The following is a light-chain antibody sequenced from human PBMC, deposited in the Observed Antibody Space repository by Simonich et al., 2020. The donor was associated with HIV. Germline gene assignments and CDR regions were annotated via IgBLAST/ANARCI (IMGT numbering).Light chain of an antibody. CDR1: QGISNS. Sequence: DIQMTQSPSSLSASVGDRVTITCRASQGISNSLAWYQQKPEKAPNLLLSGASRLESGVPPRFSGSGYGTVSTLTISSLQPEDFATYYCQQYYTTAWTFGQGTRVEVK. CDR3: QQYYTTAWT. J-gene: IGKJ1*01. V-gene: IGKV1-NL1*01. CDR2: GAS.